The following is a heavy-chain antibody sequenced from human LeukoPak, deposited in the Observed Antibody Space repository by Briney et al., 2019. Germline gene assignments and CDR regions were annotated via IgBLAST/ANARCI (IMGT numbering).Heavy chain of an antibody. J-gene: IGHJ6*03. CDR2: IRSKAYGGTT. CDR3: TRDRFVVPNYYYYYMDV. D-gene: IGHD2-21*01. CDR1: GFTFGDYA. V-gene: IGHV3-49*04. Sequence: GGSLRLSCTASGFTFGDYAMSWVRQAPGKGLEWVGFIRSKAYGGTTEYAASVKGRFTISRDDSKSIAYLQMNSLKTEDTAVYYCTRDRFVVPNYYYYYMDVWGKGTTVTISS.